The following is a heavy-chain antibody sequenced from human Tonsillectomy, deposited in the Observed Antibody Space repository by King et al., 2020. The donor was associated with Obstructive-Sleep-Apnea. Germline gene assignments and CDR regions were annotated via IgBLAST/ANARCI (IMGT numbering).Heavy chain of an antibody. CDR2: IYCDDDK. CDR1: GFSLSTSGVG. CDR3: AHRRRFWSGYYKGEPFDY. D-gene: IGHD3-3*01. V-gene: IGHV2-5*02. Sequence: TLKESGPTLVKPTQTLTLTCTFSGFSLSTSGVGVGWIRQPPVKALEWLALIYCDDDKCYSPSLKSRLTITKDTSKNQVVLTMTNMDPVDTATYYCAHRRRFWSGYYKGEPFDYWGQGTLVTVSS. J-gene: IGHJ4*02.